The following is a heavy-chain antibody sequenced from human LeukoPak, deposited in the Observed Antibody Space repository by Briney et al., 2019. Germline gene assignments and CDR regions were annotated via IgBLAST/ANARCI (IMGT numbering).Heavy chain of an antibody. CDR3: GRVGAGAFDY. J-gene: IGHJ4*02. D-gene: IGHD1-26*01. CDR2: IYYSGST. Sequence: SETLSLTCTVSGGSISSHYWSWIRQPPGKGLEWIGYIYYSGSTNYSPSLKSRVTISLDTSERQFSLRLSSVTAADTAVYYCGRVGAGAFDYWGQGTLVTVSS. CDR1: GGSISSHY. V-gene: IGHV4-59*11.